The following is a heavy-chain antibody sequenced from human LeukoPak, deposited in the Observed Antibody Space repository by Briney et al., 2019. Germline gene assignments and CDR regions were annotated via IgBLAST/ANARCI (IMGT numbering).Heavy chain of an antibody. CDR2: IYYSGST. Sequence: PSESLSLTWTVSGGSISSGGYSWSWIRQHPGKGLEWIGYIYYSGSTYYNPSLKSRVTISVDTSKNQFSLKLSSVTAADTAVYYCARGHGSGSYPSDYWGQGTLVTVSS. D-gene: IGHD3-10*01. V-gene: IGHV4-31*02. CDR1: GGSISSGGYS. CDR3: ARGHGSGSYPSDY. J-gene: IGHJ4*02.